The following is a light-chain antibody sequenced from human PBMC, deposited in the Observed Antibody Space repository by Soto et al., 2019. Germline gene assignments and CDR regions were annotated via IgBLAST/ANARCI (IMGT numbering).Light chain of an antibody. V-gene: IGKV3-15*01. J-gene: IGKJ1*01. CDR2: DAS. CDR3: QQYNNWT. CDR1: QSVSNN. Sequence: ETVMTQSPATLSVSPGERATLSCRASQSVSNNLAWYQQKPGQAPRLLIYDASTRATGIPARFSGSGSGTEFTLTISSLQSEDFAVYYCQQYNNWTLGQGTKVDIK.